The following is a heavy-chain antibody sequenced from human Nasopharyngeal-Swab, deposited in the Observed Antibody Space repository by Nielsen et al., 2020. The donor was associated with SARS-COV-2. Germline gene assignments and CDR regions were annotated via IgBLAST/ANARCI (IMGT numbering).Heavy chain of an antibody. V-gene: IGHV3-15*01. D-gene: IGHD1-26*01. CDR3: TTGWERGEEEEGY. CDR2: IKSKTDGGTI. J-gene: IGHJ4*01. Sequence: VRQAPGKGLEWVGRIKSKTDGGTIDYAAPVKGRFTVSRDDSKNTLYLQMNSLKTEETAGDLGTTGWERGEEEEGYWG.